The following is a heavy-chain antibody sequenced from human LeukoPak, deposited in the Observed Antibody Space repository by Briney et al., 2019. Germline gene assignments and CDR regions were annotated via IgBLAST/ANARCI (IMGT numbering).Heavy chain of an antibody. D-gene: IGHD5-24*01. Sequence: SETLSLICTVSVCSISSYYWSWIGQPPAKGLEWIGYIYYSGSTAYNPSLKSRVTISIYTSKNQFSLKLTSVTAADTAVYYCARGWAYFDYWGQGTLVTVSS. CDR2: IYYSGST. CDR3: ARGWAYFDY. V-gene: IGHV4-59*01. J-gene: IGHJ4*02. CDR1: VCSISSYY.